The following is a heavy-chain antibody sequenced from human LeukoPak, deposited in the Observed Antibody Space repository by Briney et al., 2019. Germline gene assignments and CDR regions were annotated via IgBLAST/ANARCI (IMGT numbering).Heavy chain of an antibody. J-gene: IGHJ6*03. D-gene: IGHD6-13*01. V-gene: IGHV4-59*01. CDR3: ARTTEAHSWRTRYYDYYMDV. CDR1: GGSISSYY. CDR2: IYYSGST. Sequence: SETLSLTCTVSGGSISSYYWSWIRQPPGKGLEWIGYIYYSGSTNYSPSLKSRVTISVDTSKNRFSLKLSSVTAADTAVYYCARTTEAHSWRTRYYDYYMDVWGKGTTVTVSS.